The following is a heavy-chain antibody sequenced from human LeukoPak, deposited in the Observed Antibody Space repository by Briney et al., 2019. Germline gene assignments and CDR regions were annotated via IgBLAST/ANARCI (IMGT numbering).Heavy chain of an antibody. CDR3: ARVLRRTSYSFDS. CDR2: ISYDGSNK. CDR1: GFTFSSYG. D-gene: IGHD3-9*01. J-gene: IGHJ4*02. V-gene: IGHV3-30*03. Sequence: PGGSLRLSCAASGFTFSSYGMHWVRQAPGKGLEWVAVISYDGSNKYYADSVKGRFTISRDNAKNSLYLQMNSLRAEDTAVYYCARVLRRTSYSFDSWGQGTLVTVSS.